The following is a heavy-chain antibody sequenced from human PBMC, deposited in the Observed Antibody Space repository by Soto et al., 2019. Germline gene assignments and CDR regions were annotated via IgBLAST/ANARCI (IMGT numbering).Heavy chain of an antibody. CDR1: SGSISSSNW. CDR3: ARHRYCSGGSCYSGWFDP. J-gene: IGHJ5*02. CDR2: IYYSGST. V-gene: IGHV4-39*01. D-gene: IGHD2-15*01. Sequence: SETLSLTCAVSSGSISSSNWWGWIRQPPGKGLEWIGSIYYSGSTYHNPSLKSRVTISVDTSKNQFSLKLSSVTAADTAVYYCARHRYCSGGSCYSGWFDPWGQGTLVTVSS.